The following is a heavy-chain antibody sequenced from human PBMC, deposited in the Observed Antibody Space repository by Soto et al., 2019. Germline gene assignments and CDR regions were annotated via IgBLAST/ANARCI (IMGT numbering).Heavy chain of an antibody. CDR1: GFTFSSYG. CDR3: ARAPYSSSWYFDY. V-gene: IGHV3-33*01. Sequence: GGSLRLSCAASGFTFSSYGMHWVRQAPGKGLEWVAVIWYDGSNKYYADSVKGRFTISRDNSKSTLYLQMNSLRAEDTAVYYCARAPYSSSWYFDYWGQGTLVTVSS. J-gene: IGHJ4*02. CDR2: IWYDGSNK. D-gene: IGHD6-13*01.